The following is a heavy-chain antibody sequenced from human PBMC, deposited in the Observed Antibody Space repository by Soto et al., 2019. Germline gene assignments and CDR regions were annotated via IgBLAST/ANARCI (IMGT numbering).Heavy chain of an antibody. Sequence: EVQLLESGGGLVQPGGSLRLSCAASGFTFSSYAMSWVRQAPGKGLEWVSAISGSGGSTYYADSVKGRFTISRDNSKNTLYLQMNSLRAEDTAVYYCAKDGYSSSWYLAAAFDIWGQGTMVTVSS. CDR1: GFTFSSYA. CDR2: ISGSGGST. CDR3: AKDGYSSSWYLAAAFDI. J-gene: IGHJ3*02. V-gene: IGHV3-23*01. D-gene: IGHD6-13*01.